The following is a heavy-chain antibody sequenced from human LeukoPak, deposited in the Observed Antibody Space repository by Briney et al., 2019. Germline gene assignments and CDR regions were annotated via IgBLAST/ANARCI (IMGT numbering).Heavy chain of an antibody. Sequence: SETLSLTCSVSDDSITMYYWTWIRQPPGKGLEWIGYVYHTGSTNFNPSLNARVSISRDTTKNLFSLWVRYVTAADTAVYFCARGRVSSSTWYSTYSYYFYMAVWGKGTTVTVSS. CDR1: DDSITMYY. V-gene: IGHV4-59*01. CDR2: VYHTGST. CDR3: ARGRVSSSTWYSTYSYYFYMAV. J-gene: IGHJ6*03. D-gene: IGHD1-1*01.